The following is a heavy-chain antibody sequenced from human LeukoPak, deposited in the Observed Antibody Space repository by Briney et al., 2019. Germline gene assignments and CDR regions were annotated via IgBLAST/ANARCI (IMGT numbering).Heavy chain of an antibody. CDR2: IYSGGST. Sequence: GGSLRLSCAASGFTVSSNYMIWVRQAPGKGLEWVSVIYSGGSTHYADSVKGRFTISRDNSKNTLYLQMNSLRAEDTAVYYCAREDYYDSRSNAFDIWGQGTMVTVSS. V-gene: IGHV3-53*01. CDR3: AREDYYDSRSNAFDI. CDR1: GFTVSSNY. J-gene: IGHJ3*02. D-gene: IGHD3-22*01.